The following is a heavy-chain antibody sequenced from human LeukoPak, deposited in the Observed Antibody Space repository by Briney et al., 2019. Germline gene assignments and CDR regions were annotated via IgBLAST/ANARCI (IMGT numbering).Heavy chain of an antibody. J-gene: IGHJ4*02. Sequence: PSETLSLTCTVSGGSISSYYWSWIRQPPGKGLEWIGYIYYSGSTNYNPSLKSRVSISVDTSKNQFSLKLSSVTAADTAVYYCARESVAVAGTVFDYWGQGTLVTVSS. D-gene: IGHD6-19*01. CDR1: GGSISSYY. V-gene: IGHV4-59*01. CDR2: IYYSGST. CDR3: ARESVAVAGTVFDY.